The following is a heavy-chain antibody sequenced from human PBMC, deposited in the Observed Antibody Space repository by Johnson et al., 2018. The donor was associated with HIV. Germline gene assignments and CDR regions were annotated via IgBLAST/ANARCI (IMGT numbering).Heavy chain of an antibody. CDR3: ARVGEAQQLPLGDAFDF. D-gene: IGHD3-16*01. Sequence: VQLVESGGGLVQPGGSLRLSCAASGFTFSSYAMSWVRQAPGKGLEWVSAISGSGGSTYYADYVKGRFTISRDNSKNTLYLQMNSLRVEDTAVYYCARVGEAQQLPLGDAFDFWGQGTMVTVSS. CDR2: ISGSGGST. CDR1: GFTFSSYA. J-gene: IGHJ3*01. V-gene: IGHV3-23*04.